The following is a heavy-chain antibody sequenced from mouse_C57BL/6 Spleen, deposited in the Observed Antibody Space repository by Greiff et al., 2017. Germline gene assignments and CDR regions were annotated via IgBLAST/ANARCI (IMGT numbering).Heavy chain of an antibody. V-gene: IGHV14-1*01. CDR2: IDPEDGDT. CDR1: GFNIKDYY. J-gene: IGHJ4*01. Sequence: VQLQQSGAELVRPGASVKLSCTASGFNIKDYYMHWVKQRPEQGLEWIGRIDPEDGDTEYAPKFQGKVTMTSDTSSNTAYLQLSSLTSEDTAVYYCTDSSYDYAMDYWGQGTSVTVSS. CDR3: TDSSYDYAMDY.